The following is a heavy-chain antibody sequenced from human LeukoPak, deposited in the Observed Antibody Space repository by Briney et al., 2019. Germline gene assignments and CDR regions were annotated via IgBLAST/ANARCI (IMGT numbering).Heavy chain of an antibody. V-gene: IGHV1-2*06. J-gene: IGHJ5*02. D-gene: IGHD1-26*01. CDR2: INPNSGGT. Sequence: ASVKVSCKPSGYTFTGYYMHWVRQAPGQGLEWMGRINPNSGGTNYAQKFQGRVTMTRDTSISTAYMELSRLRSDDTAVYYCARKSGSINWFDPWGQGTLVTVSS. CDR3: ARKSGSINWFDP. CDR1: GYTFTGYY.